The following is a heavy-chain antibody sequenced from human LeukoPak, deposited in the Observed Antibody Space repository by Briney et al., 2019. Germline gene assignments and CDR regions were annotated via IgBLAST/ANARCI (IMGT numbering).Heavy chain of an antibody. CDR2: ISYDGSNK. V-gene: IGHV3-30*18. Sequence: GGSLRLSCAASGFTFSSYGMHWVRQAPGKGLEWVAVISYDGSNKYYADSVKGRFTISRDNSKNTLYLQMNSLRAEDTAVYYCAKGSSSSYAFDMWGQGTMVTVSS. J-gene: IGHJ3*02. CDR3: AKGSSSSYAFDM. D-gene: IGHD6-6*01. CDR1: GFTFSSYG.